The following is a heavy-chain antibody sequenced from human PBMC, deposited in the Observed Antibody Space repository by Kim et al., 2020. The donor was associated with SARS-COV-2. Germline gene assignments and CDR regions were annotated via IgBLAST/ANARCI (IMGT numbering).Heavy chain of an antibody. D-gene: IGHD4-17*01. CDR1: GGSISSYY. V-gene: IGHV4-59*01. CDR2: IYYSGST. J-gene: IGHJ6*03. Sequence: SETLSLTCTVSGGSISSYYWSWIRQHPGKGLEWIGYIYYSGSTNYNPSLKSRVTISVDTSKNQFSLKLSSVTAADTAVYYCARTLYGDYGGRTYYYYMDVWGKGTTVTVSS. CDR3: ARTLYGDYGGRTYYYYMDV.